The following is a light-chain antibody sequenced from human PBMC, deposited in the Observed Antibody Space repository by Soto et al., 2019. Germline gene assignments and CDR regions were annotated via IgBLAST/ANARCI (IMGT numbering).Light chain of an antibody. CDR2: DAS. CDR3: LQYNNLPYT. J-gene: IGKJ2*01. V-gene: IGKV1-33*01. CDR1: QDIGTF. Sequence: DIQMTQSPSSLSASIGDRVTFTCQASQDIGTFLNWFHQKPGEAPKLLVYDASNLQTGVPSRFTGGGSGTHFTVTITSLQPEDVATYFCLQYNNLPYTFGRGTNLEIK.